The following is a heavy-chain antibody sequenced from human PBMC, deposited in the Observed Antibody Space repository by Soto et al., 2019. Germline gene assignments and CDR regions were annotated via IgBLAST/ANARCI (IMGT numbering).Heavy chain of an antibody. CDR1: GFTFDDYA. Sequence: GGSLRLSCAASGFTFDDYAMHWVRQAPGKGLEWVSGISWNSGSIGYADSVKGRFTISRDNAKNSLYLQMNSLRAEDTALYYCAKGELWFGELSPRRGAFDYWGQGTLVTVSS. CDR3: AKGELWFGELSPRRGAFDY. D-gene: IGHD3-10*01. V-gene: IGHV3-9*01. CDR2: ISWNSGSI. J-gene: IGHJ4*02.